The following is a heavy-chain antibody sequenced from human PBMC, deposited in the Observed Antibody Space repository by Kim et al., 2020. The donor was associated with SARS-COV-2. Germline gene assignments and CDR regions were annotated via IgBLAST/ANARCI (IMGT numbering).Heavy chain of an antibody. CDR1: GGSISSSSYY. D-gene: IGHD5-12*01. V-gene: IGHV4-39*01. Sequence: SETLSLTCTVSGGSISSSSYYWGWIRQPPGKGLEWIGSIYYSGSTYYNPSLKSRVTISVDTSKNQFSLKLSSVTAADTAVYYCARRSFSLATMGVYYFDYWGQGTLVTVSS. J-gene: IGHJ4*02. CDR3: ARRSFSLATMGVYYFDY. CDR2: IYYSGST.